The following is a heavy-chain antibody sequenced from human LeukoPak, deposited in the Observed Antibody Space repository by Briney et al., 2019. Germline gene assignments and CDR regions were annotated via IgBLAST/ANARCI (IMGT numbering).Heavy chain of an antibody. V-gene: IGHV4-4*07. Sequence: SETLFLTCTVSGGSISGYTWSWIRQPAGKGLEWIGRIYASGSTNYNPSLQGRVTMSVDTSRGQFSLMVHSVTAADTAVYYCARGVVGATAFAYWGQGTVVTASS. CDR2: IYASGST. CDR1: GGSISGYT. J-gene: IGHJ4*02. D-gene: IGHD1-26*01. CDR3: ARGVVGATAFAY.